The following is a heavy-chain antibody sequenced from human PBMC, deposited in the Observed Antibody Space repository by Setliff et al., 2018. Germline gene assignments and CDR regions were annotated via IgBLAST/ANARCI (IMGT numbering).Heavy chain of an antibody. CDR2: IYTSWST. J-gene: IGHJ6*03. CDR1: GDPMSSRRYY. D-gene: IGHD6-25*01. Sequence: TSETLSLTCTVSGDPMSSRRYYWAWIRQPAGKGLEWLGQIYTSWSTNYNPSLKGRATLSIDASKRQFSLKLTSVTAADTAVYYCARLSGFQYIDVWGKGTTVTVSS. V-gene: IGHV4-61*09. CDR3: ARLSGFQYIDV.